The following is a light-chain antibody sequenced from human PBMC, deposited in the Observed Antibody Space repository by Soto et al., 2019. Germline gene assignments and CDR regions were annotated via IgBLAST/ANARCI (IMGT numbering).Light chain of an antibody. V-gene: IGLV2-23*02. CDR3: CSYATTTL. J-gene: IGLJ2*01. Sequence: QSVLTQPASVSGSPGQSITISCTGTSSDIGRYDLVSWYQQHPGNAPRLIIYEVNKRPSGVSNRFSGSKSGNTASLTVSGLQAEDGAEYYCCSYATTTLFGGGTKLTVL. CDR2: EVN. CDR1: SSDIGRYDL.